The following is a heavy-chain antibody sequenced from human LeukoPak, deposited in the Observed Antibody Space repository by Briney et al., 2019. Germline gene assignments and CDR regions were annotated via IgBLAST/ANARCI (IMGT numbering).Heavy chain of an antibody. CDR2: ISWNSGSI. CDR3: AKGQYNWNDRYFDY. CDR1: GFTFDDYA. D-gene: IGHD1-1*01. J-gene: IGHJ4*02. Sequence: PGGSLRLSCAASGFTFDDYAMHWVRQAPGKGLEWVSGISWNSGSIGYADSVKGRFTISRDNAKNSLYLQMNSLRAEDMALYYRAKGQYNWNDRYFDYWGQGTLVTVSS. V-gene: IGHV3-9*03.